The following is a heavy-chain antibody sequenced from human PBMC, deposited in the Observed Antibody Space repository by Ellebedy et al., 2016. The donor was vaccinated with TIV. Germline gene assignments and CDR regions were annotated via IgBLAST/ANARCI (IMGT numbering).Heavy chain of an antibody. V-gene: IGHV3-23*01. CDR3: AKHTVYSRGQYRDD. Sequence: GESLKISCAASGFTFSTYGMSWVRQAPGMGLEWFSAISETGDVTYYADSVKGRFTISRDNSKNTLYVKINSLRAEDTAVYYGAKHTVYSRGQYRDDWGQGTLVTVSS. CDR2: ISETGDVT. J-gene: IGHJ4*02. D-gene: IGHD6-19*01. CDR1: GFTFSTYG.